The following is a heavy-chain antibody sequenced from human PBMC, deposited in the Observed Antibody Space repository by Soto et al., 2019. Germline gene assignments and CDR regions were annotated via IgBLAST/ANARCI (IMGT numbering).Heavy chain of an antibody. CDR2: INPKSGGT. D-gene: IGHD2-15*01. CDR3: ARGLDHCIGGSCYFAS. J-gene: IGHJ4*02. Sequence: GASVKVSCKASGYTFNDYYMSWVRQAPGQGLEWMGWINPKSGGTNFAQKFQDRVSMTRDTSITTGYKELSRLRSDDTAVYYCARGLDHCIGGSCYFASWGQGTLVTVSS. V-gene: IGHV1-2*02. CDR1: GYTFNDYY.